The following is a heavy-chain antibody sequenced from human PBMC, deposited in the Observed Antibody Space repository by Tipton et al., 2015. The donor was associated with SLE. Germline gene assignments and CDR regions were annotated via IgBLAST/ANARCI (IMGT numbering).Heavy chain of an antibody. J-gene: IGHJ4*02. CDR2: ISYDGSNE. V-gene: IGHV3-30*04. CDR3: ARPTRSSGAYFDS. CDR1: GFTFSSYA. Sequence: SLRLSCAASGFTFSSYAMHWVRQAPGKGLEWVAVISYDGSNEYYAHSVKGRFTISRDNSKNTLFLQMNSLRAEDTAVYYCARPTRSSGAYFDSWGQGTLVTVSS. D-gene: IGHD1-26*01.